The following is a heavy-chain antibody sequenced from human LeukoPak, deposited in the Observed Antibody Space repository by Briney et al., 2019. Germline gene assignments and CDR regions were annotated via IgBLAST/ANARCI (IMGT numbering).Heavy chain of an antibody. V-gene: IGHV3-23*01. D-gene: IGHD3-22*01. J-gene: IGHJ4*02. CDR2: ISGRTGDT. Sequence: GGSLRLSCAASGFTFSSYAMSWVRQVPGKGLEWVSSISGRTGDTYYADSVKGRFTISRDNSKNTLYLQMNSLRAEDTAVYYCAKDPGTYNYDSSYYTGWGQGTLVTVSS. CDR1: GFTFSSYA. CDR3: AKDPGTYNYDSSYYTG.